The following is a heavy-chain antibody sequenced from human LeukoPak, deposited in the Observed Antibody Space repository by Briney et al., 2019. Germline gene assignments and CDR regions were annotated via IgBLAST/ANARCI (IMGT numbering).Heavy chain of an antibody. V-gene: IGHV4-39*01. D-gene: IGHD6-13*01. J-gene: IGHJ5*02. CDR2: MYYSGST. CDR1: GFTFSSYA. Sequence: GSLRLSCAASGFTFSSYAMSWVRQAPGKGLEWIGSMYYSGSTYYNPSLKSRVTISVDTSKNQFSLKLSSVTAADTAVYYCARHTLGIAAAGKWFDPWGQGTLVTVSS. CDR3: ARHTLGIAAAGKWFDP.